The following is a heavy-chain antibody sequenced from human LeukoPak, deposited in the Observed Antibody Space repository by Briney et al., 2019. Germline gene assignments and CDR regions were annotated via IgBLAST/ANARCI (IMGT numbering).Heavy chain of an antibody. CDR1: GFTFSSYS. J-gene: IGHJ4*02. Sequence: GGSLRLSCAASGFTFSSYSMNWVRQASGKGLEWVSYISSSSSTIYYADSVKGRFTISRDNAKNSLYLQMNSLRAEDTAVYYCARTLLWVGSRAFDYWGQGTLVTVSS. D-gene: IGHD6-13*01. CDR2: ISSSSSTI. V-gene: IGHV3-48*04. CDR3: ARTLLWVGSRAFDY.